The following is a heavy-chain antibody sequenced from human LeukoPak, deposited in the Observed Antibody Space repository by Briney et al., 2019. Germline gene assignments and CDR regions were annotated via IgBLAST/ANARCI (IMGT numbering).Heavy chain of an antibody. CDR1: GDSISRSY. V-gene: IGHV4-59*08. D-gene: IGHD6-13*01. Sequence: SETLSLTCTVSGDSISRSYCSWIRQPPGKGLEWIGYIYYIGSTNYNPSLKSRVTISIDTSKNQFSLKLSSVTAADTAVYYCARHAGSSWSFFDYWGQGTLVTVSS. J-gene: IGHJ4*02. CDR2: IYYIGST. CDR3: ARHAGSSWSFFDY.